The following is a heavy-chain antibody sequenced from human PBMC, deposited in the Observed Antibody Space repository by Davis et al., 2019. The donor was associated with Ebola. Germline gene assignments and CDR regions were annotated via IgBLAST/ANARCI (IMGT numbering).Heavy chain of an antibody. J-gene: IGHJ5*02. V-gene: IGHV4-39*01. CDR2: IYYSGIT. CDR1: GGSIISSSSY. Sequence: SETLSLTCTVSGGSIISSSSYCVWIRQPPRKGLEWIGSIYYSGITYYNPSLKSRVTISVDTSKNQFSLKLRSVTAADTAVYYCARQGWSGYSLRHWLDPWGRGTLVTVSS. CDR3: ARQGWSGYSLRHWLDP. D-gene: IGHD3-3*01.